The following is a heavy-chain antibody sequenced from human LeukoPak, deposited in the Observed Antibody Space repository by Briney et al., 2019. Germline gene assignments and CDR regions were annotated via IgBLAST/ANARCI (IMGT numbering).Heavy chain of an antibody. CDR1: GGSFSGYY. J-gene: IGHJ5*02. D-gene: IGHD2-15*01. CDR3: ATVPYCSGGSCYRNWFDP. V-gene: IGHV4-34*01. Sequence: SETLSLTCGVYGGSFSGYYWSWIRQPPGKGLEWVGEINHSGSTNYNPSLKSRVTISVDTSKNQFSLKLSSVTAADTAVYYCATVPYCSGGSCYRNWFDPWGQGTLVTVSS. CDR2: INHSGST.